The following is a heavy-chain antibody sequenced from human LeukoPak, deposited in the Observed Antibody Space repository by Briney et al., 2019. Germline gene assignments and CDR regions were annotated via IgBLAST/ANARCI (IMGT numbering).Heavy chain of an antibody. V-gene: IGHV1-3*01. Sequence: ASVKVSCKASGYSFTSYAMHWVRQAPGQGLEWMGWINADNGDTKYSQKFQGRVTITRDTSASTAYMEVSSLRSEDTAVYYCARDVSSSSDYWGQGTPVTVSS. CDR2: INADNGDT. CDR1: GYSFTSYA. J-gene: IGHJ4*02. D-gene: IGHD6-6*01. CDR3: ARDVSSSSDY.